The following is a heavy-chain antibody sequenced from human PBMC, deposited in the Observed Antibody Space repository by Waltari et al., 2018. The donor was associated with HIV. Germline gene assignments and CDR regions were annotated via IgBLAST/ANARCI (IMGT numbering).Heavy chain of an antibody. J-gene: IGHJ6*03. CDR1: GFTFSSYA. D-gene: IGHD2-2*01. Sequence: EVQLVESGGGLVQPGGSLRLSCAASGFTFSSYAMSWVRQAPGKGLEWVSAISGSGGSTYYADSVKGRFTISRDNSKNTLYLQMNSLRAEDTAVYYCAKALNCSSTSCRPQNYYYYMDVWGKGTTVTVSS. V-gene: IGHV3-23*04. CDR3: AKALNCSSTSCRPQNYYYYMDV. CDR2: ISGSGGST.